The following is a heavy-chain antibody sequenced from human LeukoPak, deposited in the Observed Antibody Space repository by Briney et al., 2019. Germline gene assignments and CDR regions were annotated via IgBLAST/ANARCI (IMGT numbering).Heavy chain of an antibody. Sequence: GGPLRLSCVPSGLNFKRYWISWLRQPPRKGLEWVAKIQQDGSEKYYLESVKGRFTISIDNDKNSLCLQMNRLRAEDTAVYYCAGHRNFYGSGTDAFDVWGQGTMVTVSS. CDR2: IQQDGSEK. J-gene: IGHJ3*01. D-gene: IGHD3-10*01. CDR1: GLNFKRYW. CDR3: AGHRNFYGSGTDAFDV. V-gene: IGHV3-7*01.